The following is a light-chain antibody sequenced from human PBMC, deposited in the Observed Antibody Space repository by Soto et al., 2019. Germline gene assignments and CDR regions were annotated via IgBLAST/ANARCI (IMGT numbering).Light chain of an antibody. V-gene: IGLV2-14*01. CDR2: EVS. Sequence: QSALTQPASVSGSPGQSITISCTGTSNDVGGYNYVSWYQQHPGKAPKLMIYEVSNRPSGVSNRFSGSKSGNTASLTISGLQAEDDADDYCSSYTSSSSSWVFGGGTKLTVL. CDR3: SSYTSSSSSWV. CDR1: SNDVGGYNY. J-gene: IGLJ3*02.